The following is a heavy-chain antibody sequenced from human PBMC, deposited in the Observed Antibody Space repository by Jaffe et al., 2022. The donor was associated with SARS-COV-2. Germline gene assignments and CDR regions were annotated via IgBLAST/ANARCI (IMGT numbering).Heavy chain of an antibody. J-gene: IGHJ4*02. D-gene: IGHD1-7*01. CDR3: ARSITGTLDY. V-gene: IGHV3-73*01. CDR1: GFTFSGSA. Sequence: EVQLVESGGGLVQPGGSLKLSCAASGFTFSGSALHWVRQASGKGLEWVGRIRSKANSYATAYAASVKGRFTISRDDSKNTAYLQMNSLKTEDTAVYYCARSITGTLDYWGQGTLVTVSS. CDR2: IRSKANSYAT.